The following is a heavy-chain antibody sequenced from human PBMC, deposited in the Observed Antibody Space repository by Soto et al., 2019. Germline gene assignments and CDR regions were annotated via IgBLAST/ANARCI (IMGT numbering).Heavy chain of an antibody. D-gene: IGHD3-10*01. V-gene: IGHV3-9*01. CDR1: GFTFDDYA. CDR3: AKDMTGSGETIDH. Sequence: DVQLVESGGGLVQPGRSLRLSCAASGFTFDDYAMHWVRQAPGKGLEWVSGISWKSASIGYADSVKGRFTISRDNAKNSLYLQMNGLRTEDTALYYCAKDMTGSGETIDHWGQGTLVTVSS. J-gene: IGHJ4*02. CDR2: ISWKSASI.